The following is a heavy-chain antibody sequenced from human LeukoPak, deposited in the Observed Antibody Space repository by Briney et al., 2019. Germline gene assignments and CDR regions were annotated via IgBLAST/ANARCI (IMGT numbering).Heavy chain of an antibody. CDR1: GGTFSSYA. CDR2: IIPIFGTA. J-gene: IGHJ4*02. V-gene: IGHV1-69*05. D-gene: IGHD6-13*01. Sequence: SVKVSCKASGGTFSSYAISWVRQAPGQGLEWMGRIIPIFGTANYAQKFQGRVTITTDESTSTAYMELSSLRSEDTAVYYCARGGIAAAGRFDYWGQGTPVTVSS. CDR3: ARGGIAAAGRFDY.